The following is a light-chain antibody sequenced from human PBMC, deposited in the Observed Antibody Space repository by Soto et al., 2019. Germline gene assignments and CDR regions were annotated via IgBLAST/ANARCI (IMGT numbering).Light chain of an antibody. CDR3: QQYNNYST. J-gene: IGKJ1*01. Sequence: IRMSQSPSSFSASTGDRVTITFRASQGISDWLAWFQLKPGKAPKLLIYDASSLESGVPSRFSGSGSGTEFTLTISSLQPDDFATYYCQQYNNYSTFGQGTKVDIK. V-gene: IGKV1-5*01. CDR2: DAS. CDR1: QGISDW.